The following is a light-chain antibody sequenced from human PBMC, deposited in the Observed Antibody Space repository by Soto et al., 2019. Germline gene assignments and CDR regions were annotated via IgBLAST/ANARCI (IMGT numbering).Light chain of an antibody. J-gene: IGKJ2*01. V-gene: IGKV3-11*01. Sequence: EIVLTQSPDTLSLSPGERAILSCRASQSVGTYLVWYQQKPGQAPRLLIYGASNRATGIPARFSGSGSGTDFTLTISSLEPEDVAVYYCQQRSIGFGQGNKLDVK. CDR1: QSVGTY. CDR2: GAS. CDR3: QQRSIG.